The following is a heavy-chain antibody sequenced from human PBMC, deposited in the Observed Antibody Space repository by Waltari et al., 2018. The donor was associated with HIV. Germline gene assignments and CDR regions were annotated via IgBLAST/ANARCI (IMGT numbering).Heavy chain of an antibody. CDR1: GFTFSNAW. CDR3: TAVFDI. V-gene: IGHV3-15*01. CDR2: IKSKTHGETT. J-gene: IGHJ3*02. Sequence: EVQLVESGGGLVKTGGSLRRSCAASGFTFSNAWMSWVRQAPGKGLEWVGRIKSKTHGETTDYAAPVKGRFTISRDDSKNMLYLQMNSLKTEDTAVYYCTAVFDIWGQGTMVTVSS.